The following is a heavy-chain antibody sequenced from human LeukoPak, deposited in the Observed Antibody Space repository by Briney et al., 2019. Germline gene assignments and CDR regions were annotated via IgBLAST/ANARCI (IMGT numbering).Heavy chain of an antibody. D-gene: IGHD3-3*01. CDR3: ASTLRFLPYRRFDY. J-gene: IGHJ4*02. Sequence: PSETLSLTCSVSGGCIISSNYYWGWIRQPPGKGLEWIGSIYQSGCGGSYYNPSLKSRVTISGDTSKNQFFLRLSSVTAADTAVYYCASTLRFLPYRRFDYWGQGTLVTVPS. CDR2: IYQSGCGGS. CDR1: GGCIISSNYY. V-gene: IGHV4-39*01.